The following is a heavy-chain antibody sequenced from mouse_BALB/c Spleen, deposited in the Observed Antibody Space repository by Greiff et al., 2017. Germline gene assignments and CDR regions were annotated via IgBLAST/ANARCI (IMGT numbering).Heavy chain of an antibody. CDR2: IYPGDGDT. Sequence: QVQLKQSGPELVKPGASVKISCKASGYAFSSSWMNWVKQRPGQGLEWIGRIYPGDGDTNYNGKFKGKATLTADKSSSTAYMQLSSLTSVDSAVYFCARSLGSSPWFAYWGQGTLVTVSA. D-gene: IGHD1-1*01. CDR3: ARSLGSSPWFAY. V-gene: IGHV1-82*01. CDR1: GYAFSSSW. J-gene: IGHJ3*01.